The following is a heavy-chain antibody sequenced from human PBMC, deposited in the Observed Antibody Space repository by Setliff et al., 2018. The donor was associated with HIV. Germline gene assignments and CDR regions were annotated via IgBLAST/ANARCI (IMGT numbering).Heavy chain of an antibody. CDR3: VRGALLAAFDFDH. CDR1: GYTFKSYG. V-gene: IGHV1-18*01. Sequence: ASVKVSCKASGYTFKSYGITWVRQAPGQGLEWMGWISAYHHKTNYAQKLQGRVTMTTDTSTSTAYMELRSLRSDDTAVYFCVRGALLAAFDFDHWGHGTLVTVSS. D-gene: IGHD2-8*02. J-gene: IGHJ4*01. CDR2: ISAYHHKT.